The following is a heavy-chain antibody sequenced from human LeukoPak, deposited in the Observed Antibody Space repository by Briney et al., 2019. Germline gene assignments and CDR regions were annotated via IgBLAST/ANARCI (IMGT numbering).Heavy chain of an antibody. CDR3: AREHCSSTSCYNFDY. V-gene: IGHV3-11*04. J-gene: IGHJ4*02. CDR1: GFTFSDYY. D-gene: IGHD2-2*02. CDR2: ISSSGSTI. Sequence: GGSLRLSCAASGFTFSDYYMSWIRQAPGKGLEWVSYISSSGSTIYYADSVKGRFTISRDNAKNSLYLQMNSLRAEDTAVYYCAREHCSSTSCYNFDYWGQGTLVTVSS.